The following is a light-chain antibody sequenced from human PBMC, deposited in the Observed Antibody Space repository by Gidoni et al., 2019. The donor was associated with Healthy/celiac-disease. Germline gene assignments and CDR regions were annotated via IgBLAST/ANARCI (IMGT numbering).Light chain of an antibody. CDR3: QQSYSTPRT. J-gene: IGKJ4*01. Sequence: DIQVTQSPSSLSASVGDRVTITCRASQSISSYLTWYHQNPGKAPKLLIYAASSLQSGVPSRFSGSGLGTDLPLSITSLQPEDFAPYFFQQSYSTPRTFGGGTQVEI. CDR1: QSISSY. CDR2: AAS. V-gene: IGKV1-39*01.